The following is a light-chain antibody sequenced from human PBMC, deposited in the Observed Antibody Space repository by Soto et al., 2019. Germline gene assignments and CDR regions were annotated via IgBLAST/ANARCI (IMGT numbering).Light chain of an antibody. CDR2: AAS. CDR3: QQLYRFPLT. CDR1: QAISSY. V-gene: IGKV1-9*01. Sequence: DIQLTQSPSFLSASVGDRVTITCRASQAISSYLAWYQQEPGEAPKLLIFAASTLQSGVPSRFSGSGSGAEFTLTISSLQPEDSAVYFCQQLYRFPLTFGRGSTVEIK. J-gene: IGKJ4*01.